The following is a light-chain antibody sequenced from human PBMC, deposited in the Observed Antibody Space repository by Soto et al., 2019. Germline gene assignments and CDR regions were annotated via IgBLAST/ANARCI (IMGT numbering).Light chain of an antibody. CDR2: GTS. V-gene: IGKV3-20*01. CDR3: QQYGSSALT. J-gene: IGKJ4*01. Sequence: EIVLTQSPGTLSLSPGERATLSCRASQSVSSSYLVWYQQRPGQPPRLLIYGTSNRAAGIPDRFTGTGSGTDFTLTIYRLEPDDSAVYYCQQYGSSALTFCGGTKV. CDR1: QSVSSSY.